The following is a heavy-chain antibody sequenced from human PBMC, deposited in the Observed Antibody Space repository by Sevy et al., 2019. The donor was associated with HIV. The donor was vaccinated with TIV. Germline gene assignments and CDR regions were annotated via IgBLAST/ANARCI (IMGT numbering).Heavy chain of an antibody. CDR2: IRSSNTI. J-gene: IGHJ4*02. V-gene: IGHV3-11*01. CDR3: ARDFKGSVHYYRQYYFDY. CDR1: GFTFSDYS. D-gene: IGHD3-10*01. Sequence: GGCLRLSCAASGFTFSDYSMSWIRQAPGKGLEWVSYIRSSNTIYYADSVKGRFTISRDNAKNSLYLQMNSLRAEDTAVYYCARDFKGSVHYYRQYYFDYWGQGTLVTVSS.